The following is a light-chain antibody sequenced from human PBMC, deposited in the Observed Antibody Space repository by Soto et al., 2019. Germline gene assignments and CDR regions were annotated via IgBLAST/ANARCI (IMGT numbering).Light chain of an antibody. J-gene: IGKJ5*01. Sequence: IVMTQSPDSLAESLGERATTNCKSSQSVLYSSDNKNYLAWYQQKPGQPPKLLIYWASIRESGVPDRFSGSGSWTDFTLTISSLQAEDVAVYYCQEYYNSPITFGQGTRLEIK. CDR2: WAS. CDR3: QEYYNSPIT. CDR1: QSVLYSSDNKNY. V-gene: IGKV4-1*01.